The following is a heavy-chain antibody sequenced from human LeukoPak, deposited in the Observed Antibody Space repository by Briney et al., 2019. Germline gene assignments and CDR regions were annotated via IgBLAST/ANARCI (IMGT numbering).Heavy chain of an antibody. D-gene: IGHD6-6*01. CDR3: TRHTPSRYSSSHYYYGMDV. CDR1: GFTFSGSA. J-gene: IGHJ6*02. V-gene: IGHV3-73*01. CDR2: IRSKANSYAT. Sequence: GGSLRLSCAASGFTFSGSAMHWDRQASGKGLEWVGRIRSKANSYATAYAASVKGRFTISRDDSKNTAYLQMNSLKTEDTAVYYCTRHTPSRYSSSHYYYGMDVWGQGTTVTVSS.